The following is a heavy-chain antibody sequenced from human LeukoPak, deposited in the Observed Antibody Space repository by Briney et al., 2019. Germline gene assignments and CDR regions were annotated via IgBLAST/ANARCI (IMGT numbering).Heavy chain of an antibody. CDR2: INSDGSST. CDR1: GFTFSSYW. Sequence: GGSLRLSCAASGFTFSSYWMHWVRQAPGKGLVWVSRINSDGSSTSYADSVKGRFTISRDNAKNTLYLQMNSLRAEDTAVYYCARGIAAADANWFDPWGQGTLVTVSS. J-gene: IGHJ5*02. V-gene: IGHV3-74*01. D-gene: IGHD6-13*01. CDR3: ARGIAAADANWFDP.